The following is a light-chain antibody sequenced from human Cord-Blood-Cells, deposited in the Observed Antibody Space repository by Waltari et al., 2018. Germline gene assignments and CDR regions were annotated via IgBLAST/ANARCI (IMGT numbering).Light chain of an antibody. CDR1: QSISSY. CDR2: SAS. CDR3: QQSYSTPPT. J-gene: IGKJ4*01. Sequence: DIQMTQSPSSLSASVGDRVTITCRASQSISSYLNWYQQKPGKAPKILIYSASSLHSGVPSRFSGSGSGTDFTLTISSLQPEDFATYYCQQSYSTPPTFGGGTKVEIK. V-gene: IGKV1-39*01.